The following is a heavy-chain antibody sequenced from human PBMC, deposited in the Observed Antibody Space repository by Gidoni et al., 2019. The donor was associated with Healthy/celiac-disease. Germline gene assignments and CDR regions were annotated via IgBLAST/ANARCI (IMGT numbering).Heavy chain of an antibody. Sequence: EVQLVESGGGLVQPGGALRLSGAASGFPFSSYSMNWVRQAPGKGLEWFSYISSSSSTIYYADSVTGRFTISRDNAKNSLYLQMNSLRDEDTAVYYCASTGDDYYGAGSSNYMDVWGKGTTVTVSS. J-gene: IGHJ6*03. D-gene: IGHD3-10*01. CDR1: GFPFSSYS. CDR2: ISSSSSTI. CDR3: ASTGDDYYGAGSSNYMDV. V-gene: IGHV3-48*02.